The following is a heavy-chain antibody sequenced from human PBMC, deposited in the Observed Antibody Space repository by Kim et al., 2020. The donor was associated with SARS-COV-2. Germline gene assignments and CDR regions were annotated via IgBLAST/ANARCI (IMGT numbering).Heavy chain of an antibody. D-gene: IGHD3-3*01. J-gene: IGHJ6*02. Sequence: GGSLRLSCAASGFAFSTYSLHWVRQAPGKGLEWVAVILSDGGYTSYAASVRGRFTISRDKSEGTLSLQMNSLRVEDTGIYYCAGKPTGAAHLEHYAMDVWGPGTTVTVSS. CDR3: AGKPTGAAHLEHYAMDV. CDR1: GFAFSTYS. V-gene: IGHV3-30*04. CDR2: ILSDGGYT.